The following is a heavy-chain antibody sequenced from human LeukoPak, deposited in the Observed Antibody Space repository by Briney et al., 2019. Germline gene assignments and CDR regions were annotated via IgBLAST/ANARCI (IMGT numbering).Heavy chain of an antibody. D-gene: IGHD2-15*01. Sequence: ASVKVSCKASGYTFTGYYMHWVRQAPGQGLEWMGCINANSGGTNYAQKFQGRVTMTRDTSISTAYMELSRLRADDTAVYYCARGREVVVVVAATGYYYYYMDVWGKGTTVTVSS. CDR2: INANSGGT. CDR3: ARGREVVVVVAATGYYYYYMDV. CDR1: GYTFTGYY. J-gene: IGHJ6*03. V-gene: IGHV1-2*02.